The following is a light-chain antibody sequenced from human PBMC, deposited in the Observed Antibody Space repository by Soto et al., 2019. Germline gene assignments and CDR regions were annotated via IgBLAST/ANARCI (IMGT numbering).Light chain of an antibody. Sequence: EVVMTQSPATLSVSPGERATLSCRASENINNRLAWYQQTPGQAPRLLIYGVSTGATGIPDRFSGSGSGTDFTLTISRLEPEDFAVYFCQVYGTSSKTFGQGTKVDIK. CDR1: ENINNR. V-gene: IGKV3-20*01. J-gene: IGKJ1*01. CDR2: GVS. CDR3: QVYGTSSKT.